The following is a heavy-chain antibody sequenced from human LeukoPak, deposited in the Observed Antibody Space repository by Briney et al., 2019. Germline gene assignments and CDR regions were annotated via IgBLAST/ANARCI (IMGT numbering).Heavy chain of an antibody. CDR2: IYPGDTDP. D-gene: IGHD3-3*01. J-gene: IGHJ6*03. CDR3: ARLGTIRLGYMDV. V-gene: IGHV5-51*01. Sequence: GGSLDTSLQCPGYSFTSYPIGWVRQMPGKGLDWTGIIYPGDTDPRYSPSFQGQVTISADKPISTAYLQWSSLKASDTSMYYCARLGTIRLGYMDVWGKGTTVTVSS. CDR1: GYSFTSYP.